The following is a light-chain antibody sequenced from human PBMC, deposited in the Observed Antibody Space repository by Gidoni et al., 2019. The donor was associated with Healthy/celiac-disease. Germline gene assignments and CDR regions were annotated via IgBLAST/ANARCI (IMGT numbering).Light chain of an antibody. CDR1: QSISSY. CDR3: QQSYSTLRT. CDR2: AAS. Sequence: DIQLTQSPSSLSASVGDRLTITCRASQSISSYLKWYQQKPGKAPKLLIYAASSLQSGGPSRFSGSGSGTDGTLTISSLQPEDFATDYCQQSYSTLRTFGQGTKVEIK. J-gene: IGKJ1*01. V-gene: IGKV1-39*01.